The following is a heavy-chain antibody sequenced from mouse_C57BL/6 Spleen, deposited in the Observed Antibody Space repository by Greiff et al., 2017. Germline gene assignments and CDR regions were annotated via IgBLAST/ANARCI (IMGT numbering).Heavy chain of an antibody. D-gene: IGHD1-1*01. V-gene: IGHV5-17*01. J-gene: IGHJ1*03. CDR3: ARDSYGSSYDWYFDV. CDR2: ISSGSSTI. Sequence: EVQLVESGGGLVKPGGSLKLSCAASGFTFSDYGMHWVRQAPEKGLEWVAYISSGSSTIYYADTVKGRFTISRDHAKNTLFLQMTSLRSEDTAMYYCARDSYGSSYDWYFDVWGTGTTVTVSS. CDR1: GFTFSDYG.